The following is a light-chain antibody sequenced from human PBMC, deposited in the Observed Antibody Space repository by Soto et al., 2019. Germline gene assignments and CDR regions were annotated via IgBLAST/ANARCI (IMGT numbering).Light chain of an antibody. CDR1: ESVSSK. Sequence: EIVITQSPATLSLSPGQRATLSCRASESVSSKLAWYQQRPGQAPRPLIYSASTRATGIPAMFSGSGSGTDFTLTISSLQSEDFAVYYCQQYNNWTLTFGGGTKVDI. CDR2: SAS. V-gene: IGKV3-15*01. CDR3: QQYNNWTLT. J-gene: IGKJ4*01.